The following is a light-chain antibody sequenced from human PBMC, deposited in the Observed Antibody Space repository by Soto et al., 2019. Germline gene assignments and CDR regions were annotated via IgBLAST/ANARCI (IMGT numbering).Light chain of an antibody. CDR1: QGISNY. V-gene: IGKV1-16*02. CDR3: HQYNSLPLT. Sequence: DIQMTQSPSSLSASVGDRVTITCRASQGISNYLGWFQQKPGQAPKSLIYSASSLQSGVPSKFRGSGSGTDFPLPISRLQPEDSATYYCHQYNSLPLTFGGGTKVEI. CDR2: SAS. J-gene: IGKJ4*01.